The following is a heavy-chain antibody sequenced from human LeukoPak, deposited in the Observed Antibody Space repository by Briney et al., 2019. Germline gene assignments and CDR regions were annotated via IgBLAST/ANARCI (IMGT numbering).Heavy chain of an antibody. Sequence: GGSLRLSCAASGFSFSNYGMHWVRQAPGKGLEWVAVISYDEIYTYYGDSVKGRFTISRDNSKNMLYLQMNSLRIEDTAVCYCAKDSSSSWYYFDHWGQGTLVAVSS. CDR2: ISYDEIYT. D-gene: IGHD3-22*01. V-gene: IGHV3-30*18. CDR1: GFSFSNYG. J-gene: IGHJ4*02. CDR3: AKDSSSSWYYFDH.